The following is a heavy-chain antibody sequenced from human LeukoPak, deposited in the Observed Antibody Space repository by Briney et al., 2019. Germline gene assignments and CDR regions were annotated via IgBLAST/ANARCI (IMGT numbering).Heavy chain of an antibody. CDR2: IKQDGNEK. CDR3: ARDTLGEGEDANYAVYYFDY. J-gene: IGHJ4*02. V-gene: IGHV3-7*01. D-gene: IGHD4/OR15-4a*01. Sequence: GGSLRLSCAASGFTFSSYSMSWVRQAPGKGLEWVANIKQDGNEKYYADSVKGRFTISRDNGKNSLDLQMNSLRADDTAVYYCARDTLGEGEDANYAVYYFDYWGQGTVVTVSS. CDR1: GFTFSSYS.